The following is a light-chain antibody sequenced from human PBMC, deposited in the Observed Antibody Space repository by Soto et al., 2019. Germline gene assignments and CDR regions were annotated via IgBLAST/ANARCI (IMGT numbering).Light chain of an antibody. CDR2: DAS. CDR1: QSVNSNL. Sequence: EIVLTQSPGTLSLSPGEGATVSCRASQSVNSNLLAWFQQKPGQAPRLLIHDASRRATGIPDRFSDSGSGTNFNLSISRLEPEDFAVYYCHQYVSSPLTFGQGTKLEIK. J-gene: IGKJ2*01. V-gene: IGKV3-20*01. CDR3: HQYVSSPLT.